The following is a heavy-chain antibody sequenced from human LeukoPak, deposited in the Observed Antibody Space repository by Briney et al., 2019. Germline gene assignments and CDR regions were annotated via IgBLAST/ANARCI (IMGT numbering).Heavy chain of an antibody. Sequence: ASVKVSCKVSGYTLTELSMHWVRQAPGKGLEWMGGFDPEDGETIYAQKFQGRVTMTEGTSTDTAYMELSSLRSEDTAVYYCATDLLLVGPTVRDYWGQGTLVTVSS. CDR3: ATDLLLVGPTVRDY. V-gene: IGHV1-24*01. CDR1: GYTLTELS. J-gene: IGHJ4*02. CDR2: FDPEDGET. D-gene: IGHD1-26*01.